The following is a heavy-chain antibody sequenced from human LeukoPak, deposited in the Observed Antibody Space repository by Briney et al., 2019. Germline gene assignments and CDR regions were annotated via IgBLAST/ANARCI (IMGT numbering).Heavy chain of an antibody. D-gene: IGHD4-11*01. J-gene: IGHJ4*02. V-gene: IGHV3-30-3*01. CDR2: MSYDGSTE. CDR1: GFTFSNYA. Sequence: PGGSLRLSCAASGFTFSNYAMHWVRQAPGKGLEWVAVMSYDGSTEYYADSVKGRFTISRDNSKNTLYLQMNSLGAEDTAVYYCARPVELTTGGDYWGQGTLVTVYWGQGTLVTVSS. CDR3: ARPVELTTGGDYWGQGTLVTVY.